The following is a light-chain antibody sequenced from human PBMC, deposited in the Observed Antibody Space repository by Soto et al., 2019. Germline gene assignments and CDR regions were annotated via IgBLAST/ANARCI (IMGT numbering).Light chain of an antibody. CDR2: GAS. Sequence: EIVMTQSPGTLSVSPGERATLSCRASQSVGYDIAWYQQRPGQAPRLLIYGASTRATGIPARFSGSGSGTEFTLTISSLQPEDFAVYYCQQYNNWPPMYTFGQGTKLQIQ. V-gene: IGKV3-15*01. CDR3: QQYNNWPPMYT. J-gene: IGKJ2*01. CDR1: QSVGYD.